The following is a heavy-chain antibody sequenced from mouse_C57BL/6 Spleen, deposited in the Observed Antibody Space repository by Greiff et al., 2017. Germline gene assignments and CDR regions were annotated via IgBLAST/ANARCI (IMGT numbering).Heavy chain of an antibody. V-gene: IGHV1-82*01. CDR1: GYAFSSSW. Sequence: QVQLQQSGPELVKPGASVKISCKASGYAFSSSWMNWVKQRPGKGLEWIGRIYPGDGDTNYNGKFKGKATLTADKSSSTAYMQLSSLTSEDSAVYFCARTVTTGYYFDYWGQGTTLTVSS. D-gene: IGHD2-2*01. J-gene: IGHJ2*01. CDR3: ARTVTTGYYFDY. CDR2: IYPGDGDT.